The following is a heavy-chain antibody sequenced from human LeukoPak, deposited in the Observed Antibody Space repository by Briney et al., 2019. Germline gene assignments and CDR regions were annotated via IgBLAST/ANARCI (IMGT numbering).Heavy chain of an antibody. D-gene: IGHD2-15*01. CDR2: IYSGGST. CDR1: GFTVSSNY. Sequence: GGSLRLSCAASGFTVSSNYMSWVRQAPGKGLEWVSVIYSGGSTYYADSVKGRFTISRDTSKDTVYLQMDSLRAEDTAIYYCARIHQNRVVVGAKGAFDIWGQGTVVTVSS. J-gene: IGHJ3*02. V-gene: IGHV3-53*01. CDR3: ARIHQNRVVVGAKGAFDI.